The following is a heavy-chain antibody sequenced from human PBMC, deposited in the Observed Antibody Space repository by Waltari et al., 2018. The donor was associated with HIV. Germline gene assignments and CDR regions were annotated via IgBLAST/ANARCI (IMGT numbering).Heavy chain of an antibody. V-gene: IGHV1-24*01. CDR1: GHTRTDLS. CDR2: FDPEDGET. CDR3: AVGRFDP. J-gene: IGHJ5*02. Sequence: VQPVQSGAEVKKPGASVKAPCKVSGHTRTDLSMHWARQAPGQGLEWMGGFDPEDGETIYAQKFQGRVTMTEDTSTDTAYMELSSLRSEDTAVYYCAVGRFDPWGQGTLVTVSS.